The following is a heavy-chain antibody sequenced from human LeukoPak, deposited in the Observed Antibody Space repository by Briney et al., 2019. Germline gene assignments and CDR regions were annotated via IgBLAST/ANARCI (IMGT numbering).Heavy chain of an antibody. J-gene: IGHJ6*03. CDR2: IDANDKTT. CDR3: ARDATMVPLYYYYYMDV. D-gene: IGHD3-10*01. V-gene: IGHV3-74*01. Sequence: PGGSLRLSCAASGFTFSNYWLHWVRQAPGKGLVWVSRIDANDKTTSYADSVKGRFTISTDNAKKTLYLQMNSLRAEDTAVYYCARDATMVPLYYYYYMDVWGKGTTVTVSS. CDR1: GFTFSNYW.